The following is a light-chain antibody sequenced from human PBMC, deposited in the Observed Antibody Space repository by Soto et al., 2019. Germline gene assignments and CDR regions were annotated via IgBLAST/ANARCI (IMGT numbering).Light chain of an antibody. CDR1: RSGTS. CDR3: QQYGVSPPSWT. V-gene: IGKV3-20*01. J-gene: IGKJ1*01. Sequence: ETVFTQSPCTLSLSPGESATLFCRARRSGTSLAWYQQKPGQAPRLLIYAASSRATVIPDRFSGSGSGTDFTLTISTLEPEDFALYYCQQYGVSPPSWTFGQGTQVQIK. CDR2: AAS.